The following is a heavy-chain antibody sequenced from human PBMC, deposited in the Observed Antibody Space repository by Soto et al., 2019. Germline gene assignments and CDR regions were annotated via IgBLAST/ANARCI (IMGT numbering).Heavy chain of an antibody. V-gene: IGHV1-2*04. CDR2: INPNSGGT. D-gene: IGHD2-2*02. J-gene: IGHJ6*02. CDR3: ARDYVRYCRSSSCYTPYYYYHGLDV. CDR1: GYTFTGYY. Sequence: ASVKVSCKASGYTFTGYYMHWVRQAPGQGLEWMGWINPNSGGTNYAKNFQGCVTMNRDTSISTAYMELSGLRSDDTAVYYCARDYVRYCRSSSCYTPYYYYHGLDVWGQGTTVTDSS.